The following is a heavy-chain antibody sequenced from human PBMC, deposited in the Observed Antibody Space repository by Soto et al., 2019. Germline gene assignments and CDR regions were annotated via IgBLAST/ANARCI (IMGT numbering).Heavy chain of an antibody. D-gene: IGHD1-26*01. Sequence: EVQLVDSGGGLVQPGGSLRLSCAASGFIFSSYFMSWVRQAPGKGLEWVSSISDSGGTSYYADSVKGRFTISRDNSKNTLYLQMNSLRAVDTAIYYCAKRPRALLTFDYWGQGTLVTVSS. CDR3: AKRPRALLTFDY. J-gene: IGHJ4*02. V-gene: IGHV3-23*04. CDR1: GFIFSSYF. CDR2: ISDSGGTS.